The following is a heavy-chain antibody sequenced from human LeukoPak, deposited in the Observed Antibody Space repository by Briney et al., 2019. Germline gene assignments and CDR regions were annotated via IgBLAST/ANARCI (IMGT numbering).Heavy chain of an antibody. J-gene: IGHJ6*02. V-gene: IGHV3-33*01. D-gene: IGHD1-20*01. Sequence: GGSLRLSCAASGFTFSSYGMHWVRQAPGKGLEWVAVIWYDGSNKYYADSVKGRFTISRDNSKNTLCLQMNSLRAEDTAVYYCARGSITGKYYGMDVWGQGTTVTVSS. CDR1: GFTFSSYG. CDR3: ARGSITGKYYGMDV. CDR2: IWYDGSNK.